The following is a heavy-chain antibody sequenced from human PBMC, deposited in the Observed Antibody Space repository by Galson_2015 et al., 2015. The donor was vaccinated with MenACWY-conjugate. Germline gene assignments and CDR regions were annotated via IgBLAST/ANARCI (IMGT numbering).Heavy chain of an antibody. D-gene: IGHD2/OR15-2a*01. V-gene: IGHV1-18*01. CDR1: GYSFTNYG. Sequence: SVKVSCKASGYSFTNYGINWERQAPGQGLEWIAWINPYNNHTNYAQKVRGRVAMTTDTSTGTAYMELRSLTSDDTAIYYCARDEGGLRLSFFDFWGQGALVTVSS. CDR3: ARDEGGLRLSFFDF. J-gene: IGHJ4*02. CDR2: INPYNNHT.